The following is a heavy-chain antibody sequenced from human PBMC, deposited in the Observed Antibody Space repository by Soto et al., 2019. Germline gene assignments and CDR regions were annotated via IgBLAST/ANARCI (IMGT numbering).Heavy chain of an antibody. Sequence: PSETLSLTCTVSGGSISSGDYYWSWIRQPPGKGLEWIGYIYYSGSTYYNPSLKSRVTISVDTSKNQFSLKLSSVTAADTAVYYCARESDCSGYYHRFDYWGQASLVTVPS. CDR2: IYYSGST. J-gene: IGHJ4*02. D-gene: IGHD3-22*01. V-gene: IGHV4-30-4*01. CDR1: GGSISSGDYY. CDR3: ARESDCSGYYHRFDY.